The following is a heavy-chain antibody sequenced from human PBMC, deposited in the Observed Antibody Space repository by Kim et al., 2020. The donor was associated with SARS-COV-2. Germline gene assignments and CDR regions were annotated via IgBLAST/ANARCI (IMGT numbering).Heavy chain of an antibody. J-gene: IGHJ4*02. V-gene: IGHV4-39*07. CDR3: ARSPDSSGYYVSPVLNLDY. Sequence: SRVTIAVDTSKNQFSLKLSSVTAADTAVYYCARSPDSSGYYVSPVLNLDYWGQGTLVTVSS. D-gene: IGHD3-22*01.